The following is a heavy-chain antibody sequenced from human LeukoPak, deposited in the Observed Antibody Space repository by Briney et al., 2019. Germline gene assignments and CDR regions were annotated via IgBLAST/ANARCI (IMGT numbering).Heavy chain of an antibody. CDR2: ISWNSGSI. Sequence: GGSLRLSCAASGFTFDDYAMHWVRQAPGKGLEWVSGISWNSGSIGYADSVKGRFTISRDNAKNSLYLQMNSLRAEDTALYYCAKDTYYYDSSGYGFYYGMDVWGRGTTVTVSS. J-gene: IGHJ6*02. D-gene: IGHD3-22*01. V-gene: IGHV3-9*01. CDR3: AKDTYYYDSSGYGFYYGMDV. CDR1: GFTFDDYA.